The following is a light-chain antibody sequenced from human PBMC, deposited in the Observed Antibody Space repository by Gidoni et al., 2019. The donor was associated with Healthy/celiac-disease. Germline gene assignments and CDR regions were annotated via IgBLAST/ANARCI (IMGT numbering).Light chain of an antibody. Sequence: IQMTNYPSSLSASVGDRVTITCQASQDISNYLNWYQQKPGKAPKSLIYAASNLQTGVPSRFSGSGSGTDFTLTISSLQPEDFATYYCQQYDNYPLTFXEXTKVEIK. J-gene: IGKJ4*01. CDR3: QQYDNYPLT. V-gene: IGKV1-16*01. CDR2: AAS. CDR1: QDISNY.